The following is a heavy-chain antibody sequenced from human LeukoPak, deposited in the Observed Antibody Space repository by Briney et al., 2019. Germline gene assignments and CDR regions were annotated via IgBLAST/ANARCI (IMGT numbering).Heavy chain of an antibody. Sequence: SETLSLTCAVYGGAFRGYYWSGIRQPPGKGLEWIGEINHSGSTNYNPSLKSRVTISVDTSKNQFSLKLSSVTAADTAVYYCARGRRYYYDSSGYFFWGQGTLVTVSS. CDR3: ARGRRYYYDSSGYFF. V-gene: IGHV4-34*01. J-gene: IGHJ4*02. D-gene: IGHD3-22*01. CDR1: GGAFRGYY. CDR2: INHSGST.